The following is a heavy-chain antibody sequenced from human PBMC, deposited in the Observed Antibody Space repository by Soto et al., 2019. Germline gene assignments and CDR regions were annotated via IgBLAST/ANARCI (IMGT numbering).Heavy chain of an antibody. Sequence: QVQLVESGGGVVPPGRSLRLSCAASGFTFSSYGMHWVRQAPGKGLEWVAVISYDGSNKYYADSVKGRFTISRDNSKNTLYLQMNSLRAEDTAVYYCAKDRGYGSYYYYGMDVWGQGTTVTVSS. CDR1: GFTFSSYG. J-gene: IGHJ6*02. D-gene: IGHD3-10*01. V-gene: IGHV3-30*18. CDR2: ISYDGSNK. CDR3: AKDRGYGSYYYYGMDV.